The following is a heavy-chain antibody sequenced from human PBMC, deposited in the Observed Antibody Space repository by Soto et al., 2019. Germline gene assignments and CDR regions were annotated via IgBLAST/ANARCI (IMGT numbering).Heavy chain of an antibody. CDR3: ARGFGLNVYYYYGMDV. J-gene: IGHJ6*02. D-gene: IGHD3-10*01. Sequence: ASVKVSCKASGYTFTSYAMHWVRQAPGQRLEWMGWINAGNGNTKYSQKFQGRVTITRDTSASTAYMELSSLRSEDTAVYYCARGFGLNVYYYYGMDVWGQGTTVTVSS. V-gene: IGHV1-3*01. CDR2: INAGNGNT. CDR1: GYTFTSYA.